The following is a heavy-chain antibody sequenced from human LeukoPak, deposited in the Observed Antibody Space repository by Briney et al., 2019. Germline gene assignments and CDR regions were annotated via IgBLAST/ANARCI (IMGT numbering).Heavy chain of an antibody. CDR2: ISAYNGNT. CDR1: GYTFTSYG. J-gene: IGHJ4*02. CDR3: ARGGLLNYYDSSGYYIDY. D-gene: IGHD3-22*01. Sequence: GASVTVSCKASGYTFTSYGISWVRQAPGQGLEWMGWISAYNGNTNYAQKLQGRVTMTTDTSTSTAYMELRSLRSDDTAVYYCARGGLLNYYDSSGYYIDYWGQGTLVTVSS. V-gene: IGHV1-18*01.